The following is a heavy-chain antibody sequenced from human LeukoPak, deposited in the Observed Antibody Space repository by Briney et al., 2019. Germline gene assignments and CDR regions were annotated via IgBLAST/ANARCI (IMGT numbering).Heavy chain of an antibody. D-gene: IGHD6-19*01. CDR3: ARRDSSGLWAYFDY. Sequence: PSETLSLTCTVSGGSISSSSYYWGWIRQPPGKGLEWIGSIYYSGSTYYNPSLKSRVTISVDTSKNQFSLKLSSVTAADTAVYYCARRDSSGLWAYFDYWGQGTLVTVSS. J-gene: IGHJ4*02. V-gene: IGHV4-39*01. CDR1: GGSISSSSYY. CDR2: IYYSGST.